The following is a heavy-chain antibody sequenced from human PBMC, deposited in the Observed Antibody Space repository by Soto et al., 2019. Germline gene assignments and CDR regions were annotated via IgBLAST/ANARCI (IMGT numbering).Heavy chain of an antibody. J-gene: IGHJ5*01. CDR3: ARAANDILTGYYTRCLDHDRNWFDS. CDR2: INPNSGGT. V-gene: IGHV1-2*04. D-gene: IGHD3-9*01. CDR1: GYTFTGYY. Sequence: ASVKLSCKASGYTFTGYYMHWVRQAPGQGLEWMGWINPNSGGTNYAQKFQGWVTMTRDTSISTAYMELSRLRSDDTAVYYCARAANDILTGYYTRCLDHDRNWFDSWGQGTLVTVSS.